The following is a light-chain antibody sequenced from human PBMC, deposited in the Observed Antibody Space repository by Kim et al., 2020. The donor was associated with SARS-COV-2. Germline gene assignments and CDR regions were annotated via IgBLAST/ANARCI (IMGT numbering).Light chain of an antibody. J-gene: IGKJ2*01. V-gene: IGKV2-30*01. CDR1: QSLVYSDGNTY. Sequence: QTASISCTSSQSLVYSDGNTYLNWFQQRPGQSPRRLIYRVSNRDSGVPDRFSGSVSGAVFTLKISSVEVEDIGLYFCMQGSHWPYTFGQGTKLEI. CDR2: RVS. CDR3: MQGSHWPYT.